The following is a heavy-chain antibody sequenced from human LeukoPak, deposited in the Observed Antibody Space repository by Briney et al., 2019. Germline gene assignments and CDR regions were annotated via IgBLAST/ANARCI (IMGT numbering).Heavy chain of an antibody. CDR3: ASERGASGEFAY. D-gene: IGHD7-27*01. CDR1: GXTFSSYG. V-gene: IGHV3-30*03. Sequence: GGSLRLSCAASGXTFSSYGMHWVRQAPGKGLEWVAVISYDGRSQYYADSVKGRFTISRDNSRNTLYLQMTSLRPEDTAVYYCASERGASGEFAYWGQGTLVPVSS. CDR2: ISYDGRSQ. J-gene: IGHJ4*02.